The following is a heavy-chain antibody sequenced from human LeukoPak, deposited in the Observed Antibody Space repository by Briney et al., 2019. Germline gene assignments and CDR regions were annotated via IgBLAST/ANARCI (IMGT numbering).Heavy chain of an antibody. Sequence: SETLSLTCSVTGGSLNGYYWGWIRQPPGKGLECIGYIHSSEGTAHNASLKSRLTISLDTSKNQFPLTLSSVTAADTAVYYCARHVYGEGMVVWGKGTTVTVPS. J-gene: IGHJ6*04. CDR2: IHSSEGT. D-gene: IGHD4-17*01. CDR3: ARHVYGEGMVV. V-gene: IGHV4-59*08. CDR1: GGSLNGYY.